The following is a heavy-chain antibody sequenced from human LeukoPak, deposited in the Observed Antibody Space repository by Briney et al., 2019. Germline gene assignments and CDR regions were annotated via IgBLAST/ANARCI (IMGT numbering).Heavy chain of an antibody. V-gene: IGHV3-21*01. CDR1: GFTFSSYT. D-gene: IGHD5-18*01. CDR2: ISSSGTYI. J-gene: IGHJ4*02. CDR3: ASRSSVDTAMVYY. Sequence: PGGSLRLSCAASGFTFSSYTMKWVRQAPGKGLEWVSSISSSGTYIYYADSVKDRFTISRDNAKNSLYLQMNSLRAEDTAVYYCASRSSVDTAMVYYWGQGTLVTVSS.